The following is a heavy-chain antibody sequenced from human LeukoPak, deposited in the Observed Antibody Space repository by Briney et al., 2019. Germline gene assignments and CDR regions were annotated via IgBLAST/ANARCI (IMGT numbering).Heavy chain of an antibody. CDR2: IYYSGST. J-gene: IGHJ3*02. Sequence: PSETLSLTCTVSGGSISSYYWSWIRQPPGKALEWLGYIYYSGSTNYNPSLKSRVTISVDTSKNQFSLKLSSVTAADTAVYYCARAPGFDRPDAFDIWGQGTMVTVSS. D-gene: IGHD3-22*01. CDR3: ARAPGFDRPDAFDI. V-gene: IGHV4-59*01. CDR1: GGSISSYY.